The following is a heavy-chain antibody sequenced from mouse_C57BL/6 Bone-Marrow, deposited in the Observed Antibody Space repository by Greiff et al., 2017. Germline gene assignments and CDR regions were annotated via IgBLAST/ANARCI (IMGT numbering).Heavy chain of an antibody. CDR2: ISYDGSN. CDR1: GYSITSGYF. D-gene: IGHD2-10*02. CDR3: ATLEAD. V-gene: IGHV3-6*01. Sequence: EVKVEESGPGLVKPSQSLSLTCSVTGYSITSGYFWNWIRPFPGNKLEWMGYISYDGSNNYNPSLKNQISITRDTSKNQFFLKLNSPTTDDTATYYCATLEADWGQGTSVTVSS. J-gene: IGHJ4*01.